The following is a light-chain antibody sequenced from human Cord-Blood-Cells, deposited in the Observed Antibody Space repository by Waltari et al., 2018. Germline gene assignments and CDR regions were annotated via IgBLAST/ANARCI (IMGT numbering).Light chain of an antibody. V-gene: IGKV1-33*01. CDR2: DAS. Sequence: DNQMTKSPSSLSASVGDRVTITCQASQDISNYLNWYQQKPGKAPKLLIYDASYLETGVPSRYSGSGSGTEFTFTISSLQPEDIATYYCQQYDNLPLTFGGGTKVEIK. CDR3: QQYDNLPLT. J-gene: IGKJ4*01. CDR1: QDISNY.